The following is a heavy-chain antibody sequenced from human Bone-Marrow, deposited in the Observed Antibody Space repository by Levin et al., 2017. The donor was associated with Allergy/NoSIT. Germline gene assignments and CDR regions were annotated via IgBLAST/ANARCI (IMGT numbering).Heavy chain of an antibody. Sequence: PSETLSLTCTVSGGSISSSYYYWGWIRQPPGKGLEWIATIYSSGTTYYNPSLKSRVTISVDTSKNQFSLKLNSVTAADTAVYYCARHAYGDLDFDYWGQGTLVTVSS. CDR1: GGSISSSYYY. CDR2: IYSSGTT. V-gene: IGHV4-39*01. D-gene: IGHD4-17*01. J-gene: IGHJ4*02. CDR3: ARHAYGDLDFDY.